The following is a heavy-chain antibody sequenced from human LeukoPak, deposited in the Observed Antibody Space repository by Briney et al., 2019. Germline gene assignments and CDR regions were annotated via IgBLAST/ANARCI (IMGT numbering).Heavy chain of an antibody. CDR2: INPNSGGT. CDR1: GYTFTSYY. Sequence: ASVKVSCKASGYTFTSYYMHWVRQAPGQGLEWMGWINPNSGGTNYAQKFQGRVTMTRDTSISTAYMELSRLRSDDTAVYYCASSKAAMYYFDYWGQGTLVTVSS. V-gene: IGHV1-2*02. CDR3: ASSKAAMYYFDY. D-gene: IGHD6-13*01. J-gene: IGHJ4*02.